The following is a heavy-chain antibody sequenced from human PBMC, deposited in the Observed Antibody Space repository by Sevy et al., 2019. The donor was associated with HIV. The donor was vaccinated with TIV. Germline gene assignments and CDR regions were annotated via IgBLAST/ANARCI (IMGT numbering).Heavy chain of an antibody. J-gene: IGHJ4*02. D-gene: IGHD1-26*01. Sequence: SETLSLTCTVSGGSISSSTYYWGWIRQPPGKGLEWMGSIYYSGSTYYNPSLKSRVTISVDTSKNQFSLKLNSVTAADTAVYYCTRDDGSYSDYWGQGTLVTVSS. CDR1: GGSISSSTYY. V-gene: IGHV4-39*01. CDR3: TRDDGSYSDY. CDR2: IYYSGST.